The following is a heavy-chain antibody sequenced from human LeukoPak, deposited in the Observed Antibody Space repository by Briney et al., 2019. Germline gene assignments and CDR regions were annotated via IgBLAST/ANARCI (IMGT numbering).Heavy chain of an antibody. J-gene: IGHJ4*02. D-gene: IGHD6-13*01. CDR1: GYTFTSYD. Sequence: ASVKVSCKASGYTFTSYDINWVRQATGQGLEWVGWMNPNSGNTGYAQKFQGRVTMTRNTSISTAYMELSSLRSEDTAVYYCARSPFRREIIAAPDYWGQGTLVTVSS. CDR3: ARSPFRREIIAAPDY. V-gene: IGHV1-8*01. CDR2: MNPNSGNT.